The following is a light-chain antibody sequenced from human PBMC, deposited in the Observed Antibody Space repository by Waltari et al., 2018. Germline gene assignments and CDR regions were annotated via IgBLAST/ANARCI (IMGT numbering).Light chain of an antibody. Sequence: DIVMTQSPDSLTVSLGERATINCKSSQSVFFRSDKKNYLAWFQQKPGQPPKLLISWASSRESGVPERFSASGSWTDFTLTITNLQPEDVATYFCHQHFTTPLTFGQGTKV. J-gene: IGKJ1*01. V-gene: IGKV4-1*01. CDR3: HQHFTTPLT. CDR1: QSVFFRSDKKNY. CDR2: WAS.